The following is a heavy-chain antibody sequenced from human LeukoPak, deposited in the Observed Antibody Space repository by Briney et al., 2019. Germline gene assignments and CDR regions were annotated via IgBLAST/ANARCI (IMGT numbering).Heavy chain of an antibody. CDR3: AKKSDSGSWDYFDY. V-gene: IGHV3-30*18. J-gene: IGHJ4*02. D-gene: IGHD3-10*01. CDR1: GFTFSSYG. CDR2: ISYDGSNK. Sequence: GGSLRLSCAASGFTFSSYGMHWVRQAPGKGLEWVAVISYDGSNKYYADSVKGRFTISRDNSKNTLYLQMSSLRAEDTAVYYCAKKSDSGSWDYFDYWGQGTLVTVSS.